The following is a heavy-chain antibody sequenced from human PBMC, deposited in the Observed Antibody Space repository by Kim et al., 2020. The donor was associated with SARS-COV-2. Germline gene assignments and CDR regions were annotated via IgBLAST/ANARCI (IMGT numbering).Heavy chain of an antibody. CDR3: APRGPHFDY. V-gene: IGHV3-48*02. Sequence: TMFYADSVKGRFTSSRDNAQSSLFLQMTSLRHEDTAVYYCAPRGPHFDYWGQGTLVTVSS. CDR2: TM. J-gene: IGHJ4*02.